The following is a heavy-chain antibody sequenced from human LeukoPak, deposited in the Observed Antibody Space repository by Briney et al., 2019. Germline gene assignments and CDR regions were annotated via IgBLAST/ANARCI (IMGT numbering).Heavy chain of an antibody. CDR2: INPSGGST. D-gene: IGHD2-2*01. J-gene: IGHJ5*02. CDR3: ARDVDPGYDPTAWFDP. V-gene: IGHV1-46*01. Sequence: ASVKVSCKASGYTFTSYYMHWVRQAPGQGLEWMGIINPSGGSTSYAQKFQGRVTMTRDTSTSTVYMELSSLRSEDTAVYYCARDVDPGYDPTAWFDPWGQGTLVTVSS. CDR1: GYTFTSYY.